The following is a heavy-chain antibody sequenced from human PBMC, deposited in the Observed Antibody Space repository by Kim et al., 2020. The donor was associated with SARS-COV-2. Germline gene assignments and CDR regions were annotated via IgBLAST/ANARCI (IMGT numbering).Heavy chain of an antibody. Sequence: GGSLRLSCAASGFTFSSYAMSWVRQAPGKGLEWVSAISGSGGSTYYADSVKGRFTISRDNSKNTLYLQMNSLRAEDTAVYYCAKDREPGYYYYYGMDVWGQRTTVTVSS. D-gene: IGHD1-26*01. J-gene: IGHJ6*02. CDR1: GFTFSSYA. CDR2: ISGSGGST. CDR3: AKDREPGYYYYYGMDV. V-gene: IGHV3-23*01.